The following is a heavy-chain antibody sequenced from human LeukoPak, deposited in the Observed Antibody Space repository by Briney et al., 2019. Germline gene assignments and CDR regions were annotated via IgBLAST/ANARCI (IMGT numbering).Heavy chain of an antibody. CDR3: ARDYCGGDCSSFDY. CDR1: GFTFSSYG. J-gene: IGHJ4*02. Sequence: PGGSLRLSCAASGFTFSSYGMHWVRQAPGKGLEWVAVIWYDGSNKYYADSVKGRFTISRDNSKNTLYLQMNSLRAEDTAVYYCARDYCGGDCSSFDYWGQGTLVTVSS. V-gene: IGHV3-33*01. CDR2: IWYDGSNK. D-gene: IGHD2-21*01.